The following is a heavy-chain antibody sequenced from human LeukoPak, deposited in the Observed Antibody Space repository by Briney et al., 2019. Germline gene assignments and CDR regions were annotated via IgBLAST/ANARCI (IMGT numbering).Heavy chain of an antibody. CDR1: GFTFSSYS. D-gene: IGHD3-9*01. Sequence: GGSLRLSCAASGFTFSSYSMNWVRQAPGKGLEWVSSISSSSSYIYYADSVKGRFTISRDNAKNSLYLQMNSLRAEDTAVYYCARELEKRYFDWLTNHDAFDIWGQGTMVTVSS. CDR3: ARELEKRYFDWLTNHDAFDI. V-gene: IGHV3-21*01. CDR2: ISSSSSYI. J-gene: IGHJ3*02.